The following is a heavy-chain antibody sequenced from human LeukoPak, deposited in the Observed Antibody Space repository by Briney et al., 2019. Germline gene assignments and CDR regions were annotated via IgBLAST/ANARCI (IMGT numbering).Heavy chain of an antibody. V-gene: IGHV1-2*02. CDR1: GYTFTAYY. CDR3: ARISRGRYYFDY. J-gene: IGHJ4*02. CDR2: INPDGGAT. Sequence: ASVKVSCKASGYTFTAYYIHWVRQAPGQGLEWMGWINPDGGATSSAQKFQGRVSMTRDTSISTAYLDLNGLISDDTAVSYCARISRGRYYFDYWGQGTLVTVSS. D-gene: IGHD2-15*01.